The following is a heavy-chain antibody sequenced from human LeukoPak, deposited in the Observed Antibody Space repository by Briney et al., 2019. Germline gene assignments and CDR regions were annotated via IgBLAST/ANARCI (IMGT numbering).Heavy chain of an antibody. J-gene: IGHJ4*02. CDR2: ISGSGGGT. CDR3: AKDLGRYRNNFFDY. V-gene: IGHV3-23*01. CDR1: GFTYSSIA. Sequence: GGSLRLSCAASGFTYSSIAMSWVRQAPDKGLEWVSTISGSGGGTYYADSVKGRFTISRDDSKNTLYLQMNSLRANDTAVYYCAKDLGRYRNNFFDYWGQGNLVTVSS. D-gene: IGHD1-26*01.